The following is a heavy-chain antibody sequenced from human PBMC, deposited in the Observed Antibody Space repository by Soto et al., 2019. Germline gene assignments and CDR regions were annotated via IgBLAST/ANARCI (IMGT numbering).Heavy chain of an antibody. D-gene: IGHD6-13*01. V-gene: IGHV3-66*01. J-gene: IGHJ4*02. CDR2: IYSGGST. CDR1: GFTVSSNY. Sequence: EVQLVESGGGLVQPGGSLRLSCAASGFTVSSNYMSWVRQAPGKGLEWVSVIYSGGSTYYADSVKGRFTISRDNSKNTLYLQMNSLRAEDTAVYYCARGDPIAAAGTRGYYFDYWGQGTLVTVSS. CDR3: ARGDPIAAAGTRGYYFDY.